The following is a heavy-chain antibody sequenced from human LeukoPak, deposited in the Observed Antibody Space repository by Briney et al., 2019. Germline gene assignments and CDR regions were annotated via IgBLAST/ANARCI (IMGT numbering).Heavy chain of an antibody. CDR3: ARDHCSSTSCYGPYYYGMDV. V-gene: IGHV1-18*01. Sequence: ASVKVSCKASGYTFTSYGISWVRQAPGQGLEWMGWISAYNGNTNYAQKLQGRVTMTTDTSTSTAYMELRSLRSDDTAVYYCARDHCSSTSCYGPYYYGMDVWGQGTTVTVSS. D-gene: IGHD2-2*01. CDR2: ISAYNGNT. J-gene: IGHJ6*02. CDR1: GYTFTSYG.